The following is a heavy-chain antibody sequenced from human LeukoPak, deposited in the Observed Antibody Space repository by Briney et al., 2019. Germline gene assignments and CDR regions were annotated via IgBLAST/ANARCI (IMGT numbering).Heavy chain of an antibody. D-gene: IGHD3-22*01. J-gene: IGHJ3*02. V-gene: IGHV3-30*03. Sequence: GGSLRLSCAASGFTFSSYGMNWVRQAPGKGLEWVAVISYDGSNKYYADSVKGRFTISRDNSKNTLYLQMNSLSAEDTAVYYCARDLEDSSPFGAFDMWGQGTMVTVSS. CDR1: GFTFSSYG. CDR2: ISYDGSNK. CDR3: ARDLEDSSPFGAFDM.